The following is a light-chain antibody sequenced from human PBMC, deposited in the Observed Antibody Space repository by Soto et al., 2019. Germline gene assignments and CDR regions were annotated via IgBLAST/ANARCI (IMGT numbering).Light chain of an antibody. V-gene: IGKV3-20*01. Sequence: EIVLTQSPATLSVSPGERATLSCRASQSVASSYLAWYQQKPGQAPRLLISGASSRATGIPDRFSGSVSGTDFTLTIRRLEPEDFAVYYCQLYGSSPPLTFGAGTKVDI. CDR1: QSVASSY. CDR2: GAS. CDR3: QLYGSSPPLT. J-gene: IGKJ4*01.